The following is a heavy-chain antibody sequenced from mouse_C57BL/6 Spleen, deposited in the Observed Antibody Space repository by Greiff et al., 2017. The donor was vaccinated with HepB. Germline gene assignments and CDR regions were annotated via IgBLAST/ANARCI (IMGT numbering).Heavy chain of an antibody. Sequence: EVQLQESGEGLVKPGGSLKLSCAASGFTFSSYAMSWVRQTPEKRLEWVAYISSGGDYIYYADTVKGRFTISRDNARNTLYLQMSSLKSEDTAMYYCTRDQLTGTWYFDVWGTGTTVTVSS. CDR2: ISSGGDYI. CDR3: TRDQLTGTWYFDV. D-gene: IGHD4-1*01. CDR1: GFTFSSYA. J-gene: IGHJ1*03. V-gene: IGHV5-9-1*02.